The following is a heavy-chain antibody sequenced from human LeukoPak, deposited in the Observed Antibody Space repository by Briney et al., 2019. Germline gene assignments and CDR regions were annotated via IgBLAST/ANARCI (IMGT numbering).Heavy chain of an antibody. CDR1: GYSISSGYY. J-gene: IGHJ4*02. CDR2: IYHSGST. Sequence: SETLSLTCTVSGYSISSGYYWGWIRQPPGKGLEWIGNIYHSGSTYYNPSLKSRVTISVDTSKNQFSLKLSSVTAADTAVYYCARVGEWELQKWGQGTLVTVSS. V-gene: IGHV4-38-2*02. CDR3: ARVGEWELQK. D-gene: IGHD1-26*01.